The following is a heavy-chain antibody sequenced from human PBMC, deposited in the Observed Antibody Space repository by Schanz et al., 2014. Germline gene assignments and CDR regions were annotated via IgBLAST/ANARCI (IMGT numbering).Heavy chain of an antibody. CDR2: IIPVLNIA. V-gene: IGHV1-69*04. CDR3: ARGRGFYDY. Sequence: QVQLVQSGAEVKKPGASVKVSCKASGYTFISYGIKWVRQAPGQGLEWMGKIIPVLNIATYAQRFQGRVSITADTSTNTAYMELSSLTSEDTAVHYCARGRGFYDYWGQGTLXTVSS. D-gene: IGHD3-10*01. CDR1: GYTFISYG. J-gene: IGHJ4*02.